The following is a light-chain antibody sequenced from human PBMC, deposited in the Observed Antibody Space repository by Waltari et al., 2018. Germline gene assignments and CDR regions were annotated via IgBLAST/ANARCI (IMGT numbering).Light chain of an antibody. V-gene: IGKV1-39*01. CDR2: AAS. CDR1: QSISSY. CDR3: HQSYSTPT. J-gene: IGKJ1*01. Sequence: DIQMTQFPSSLSASVGDTVTITCRASQSISSYLNWYQQKPGKAPKLLIYAASSLQSGVPSRFSGSGSRTYFTLTISSLQPEDFATYYCHQSYSTPTFGQGTKVEIK.